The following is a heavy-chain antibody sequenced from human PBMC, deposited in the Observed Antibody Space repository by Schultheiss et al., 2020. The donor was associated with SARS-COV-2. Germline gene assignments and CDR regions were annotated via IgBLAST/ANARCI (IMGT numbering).Heavy chain of an antibody. CDR1: GFTFDDYA. Sequence: GGSLRLSCAASGFTFDDYAMHWVRQAPGKGLEWVSAISGSGGSTYYADSVKGRFTISRDNSKNTLYLQMNSLRAEDTAVYYCARPYDSSGYYYVVDAFDIWGQGTMVTVSS. V-gene: IGHV3-23*01. J-gene: IGHJ3*02. CDR3: ARPYDSSGYYYVVDAFDI. D-gene: IGHD3-22*01. CDR2: ISGSGGST.